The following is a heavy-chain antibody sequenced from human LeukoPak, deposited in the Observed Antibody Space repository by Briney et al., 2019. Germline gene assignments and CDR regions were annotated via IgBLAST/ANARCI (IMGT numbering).Heavy chain of an antibody. J-gene: IGHJ3*02. Sequence: SETLSLTCTVSGGSISSYYWSWIGQPAGKGLEWIGRIYTSGSTNYNPSLRSRVTMSVDTSKNQFSLKLSSVTAADTAVYYCARSGILTGYRNAFDIWGQGTMVTVSS. V-gene: IGHV4-4*07. D-gene: IGHD3-9*01. CDR3: ARSGILTGYRNAFDI. CDR1: GGSISSYY. CDR2: IYTSGST.